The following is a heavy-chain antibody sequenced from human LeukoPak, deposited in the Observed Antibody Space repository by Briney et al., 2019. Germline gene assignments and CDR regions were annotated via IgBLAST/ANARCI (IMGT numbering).Heavy chain of an antibody. D-gene: IGHD3-16*01. CDR2: ISSSSSYL. CDR3: ARALSHLWGADGLGY. V-gene: IGHV3-21*01. Sequence: ETLSLTCTVSGDSISSYNFYWGWIRHPPGKGLEWVSSISSSSSYLYYTVSVKGRFTIYRDNAKNSLYLQMNSLRAEDTAGYYCARALSHLWGADGLGYWGQGTLVTVSS. J-gene: IGHJ4*02. CDR1: GDSISSYN.